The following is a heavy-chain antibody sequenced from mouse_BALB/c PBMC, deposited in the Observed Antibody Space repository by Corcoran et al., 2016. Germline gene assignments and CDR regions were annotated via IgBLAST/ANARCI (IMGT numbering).Heavy chain of an antibody. J-gene: IGHJ4*01. V-gene: IGHV14-3*02. CDR1: GFNIKDTY. Sequence: EVQLQQSGAELVRPGALVKLSCKASGFNIKDTYMHWVKQRPEQGLEWIGRIDPANGNTKYDPKFQGKATITADTSSNTAYLQLSSLTSEDTAVYYCARYYRYYYAMDYWGQGTSVTVSS. CDR3: ARYYRYYYAMDY. CDR2: IDPANGNT. D-gene: IGHD2-14*01.